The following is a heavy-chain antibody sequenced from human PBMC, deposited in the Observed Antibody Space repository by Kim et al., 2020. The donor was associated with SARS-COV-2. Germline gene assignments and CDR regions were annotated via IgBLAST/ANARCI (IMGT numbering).Heavy chain of an antibody. CDR3: AREYSSSRGDFDY. Sequence: SVKVSCKASGGTFSSYAISWVRQAPGQGLEWMGRIIPILGIAKYAQKFQGRVTITADKSTSTAYMELSSLRSEDTAVYYCAREYSSSRGDFDYWGQGTLVTVSS. V-gene: IGHV1-69*04. J-gene: IGHJ4*02. CDR1: GGTFSSYA. D-gene: IGHD6-13*01. CDR2: IIPILGIA.